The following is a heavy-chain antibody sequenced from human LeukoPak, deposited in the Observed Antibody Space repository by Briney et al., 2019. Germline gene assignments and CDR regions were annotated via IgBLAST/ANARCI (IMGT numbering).Heavy chain of an antibody. CDR3: ARLGPSYYYYYYMDV. CDR2: ISAYNGNT. V-gene: IGHV1-18*01. J-gene: IGHJ6*03. CDR1: GYTFTSYG. Sequence: ASVKVSCKASGYTFTSYGISWVRQAPGQGLEWTGWISAYNGNTNYAQKLQGRVTMTTDTSTSTAYMELRSLRSDDTAVYYCARLGPSYYYYYYMDVWGKGTTVTVSS.